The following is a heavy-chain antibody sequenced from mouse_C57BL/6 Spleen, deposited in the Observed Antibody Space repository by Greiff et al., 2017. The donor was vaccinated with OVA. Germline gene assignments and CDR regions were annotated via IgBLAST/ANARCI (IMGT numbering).Heavy chain of an antibody. V-gene: IGHV5-17*01. Sequence: EVKLVESGGGLVTPGGSLKLSCAASGFTFSDYGMHWVRQAPEKGLEWVAYISSGSSTIYYADTVKGRFTISRDNAKNTLFLQMTSLRSEDTAMYYCARYGSYFDYWGQGTTLTVSS. J-gene: IGHJ2*01. CDR2: ISSGSSTI. CDR1: GFTFSDYG. CDR3: ARYGSYFDY. D-gene: IGHD1-1*01.